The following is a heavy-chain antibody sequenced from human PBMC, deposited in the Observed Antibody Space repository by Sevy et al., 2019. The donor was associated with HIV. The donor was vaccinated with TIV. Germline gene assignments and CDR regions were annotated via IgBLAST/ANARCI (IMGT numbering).Heavy chain of an antibody. CDR3: ARHCSSSSCSHAFDI. V-gene: IGHV4-34*01. D-gene: IGHD2-2*01. Sequence: SETLSLTCAVYGGSLSGYYWSWIRQPPGKGLEWVGEINHSGSTNYNPSLKSRVTISVDTSNNQFPLKLSSVTAADTAVYYCARHCSSSSCSHAFDIWGQGTMVTVSS. CDR2: INHSGST. CDR1: GGSLSGYY. J-gene: IGHJ3*02.